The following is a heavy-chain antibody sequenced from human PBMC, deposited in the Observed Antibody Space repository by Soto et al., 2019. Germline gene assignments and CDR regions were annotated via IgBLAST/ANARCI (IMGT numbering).Heavy chain of an antibody. J-gene: IGHJ4*02. CDR2: INPSGGST. CDR3: ARDSPWGHDSSGYRY. Sequence: QVQLVQSGAEVKKPGASVKVSCKASGYTFTSYYMHWVRQAPGQGLEWMGIINPSGGSTSYKQKFQGGVIMTRDTSTSTVYMELSSLRSEATAVYYCARDSPWGHDSSGYRYWGQGTLVTVSS. V-gene: IGHV1-46*01. CDR1: GYTFTSYY. D-gene: IGHD3-22*01.